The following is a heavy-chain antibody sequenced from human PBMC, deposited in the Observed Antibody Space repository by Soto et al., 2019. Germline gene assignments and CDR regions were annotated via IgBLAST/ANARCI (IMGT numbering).Heavy chain of an antibody. CDR2: ISYDGSNK. V-gene: IGHV3-30-3*01. D-gene: IGHD2-15*01. CDR3: ARDHHGGFDY. J-gene: IGHJ4*02. Sequence: QVQLVESGGGVVQPGRSLRLSCAASGFTFSSYAMHWVRQAPGKGLEWVAVISYDGSNKYYADSVKGRFTISRDNSKNTLYLQMNSLRAEGTAVYYCARDHHGGFDYWGQGTLVTVSS. CDR1: GFTFSSYA.